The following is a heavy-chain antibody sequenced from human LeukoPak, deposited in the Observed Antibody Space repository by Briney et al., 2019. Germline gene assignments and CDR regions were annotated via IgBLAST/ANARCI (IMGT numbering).Heavy chain of an antibody. V-gene: IGHV4-39*02. D-gene: IGHD2-8*02. CDR2: ISESGRT. CDR3: ARHCTGDICAAYYFYYYMDV. J-gene: IGHJ6*03. CDR1: GGSISTSSYY. Sequence: PSETLSLTCTVSGGSISTSSYYWGWIRQPPGKGLEWIGSISESGRTYYNPSLKSRVIISVDTSKKHFSLKLSSVTAADTAVYYCARHCTGDICAAYYFYYYMDVWGKGTTATVSS.